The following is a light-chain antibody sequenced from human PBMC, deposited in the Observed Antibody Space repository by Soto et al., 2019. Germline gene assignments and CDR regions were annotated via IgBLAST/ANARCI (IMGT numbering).Light chain of an antibody. Sequence: QSALTQPASVSGSPGQSITISCTGTSSDVGGYNYVSWYQHHPGKAPKLLIYGNSNRPSGVPDRFSGSKSGTSASLAITGLQVEDEADYYCQSYDSSLSGWVFGGGTKLTVL. CDR2: GNS. CDR3: QSYDSSLSGWV. J-gene: IGLJ3*02. V-gene: IGLV2-14*03. CDR1: SSDVGGYNY.